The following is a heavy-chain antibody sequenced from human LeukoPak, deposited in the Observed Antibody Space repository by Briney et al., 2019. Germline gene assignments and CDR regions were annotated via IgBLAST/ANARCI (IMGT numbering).Heavy chain of an antibody. D-gene: IGHD2-8*01. Sequence: SVKVSCKASGGTFNSYAISWVRQAPGQGLEWMGGIIPIFGTANYAQKFQGRVTITADKSTSTAYMELSSLRSEDTAVYYCAREEYCTNGVCYSFLFGYWGQGTLVTVSS. J-gene: IGHJ4*02. V-gene: IGHV1-69*06. CDR2: IIPIFGTA. CDR3: AREEYCTNGVCYSFLFGY. CDR1: GGTFNSYA.